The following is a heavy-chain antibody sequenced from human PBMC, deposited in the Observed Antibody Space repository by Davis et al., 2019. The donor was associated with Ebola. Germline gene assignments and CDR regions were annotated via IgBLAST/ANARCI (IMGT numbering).Heavy chain of an antibody. CDR1: GFTASSNY. V-gene: IGHV3-66*01. J-gene: IGHJ4*02. CDR3: ASDFIVTEDY. D-gene: IGHD5-18*01. CDR2: ISGSGGST. Sequence: GGSLRLSCAASGFTASSNYMSWVRQAPGKGLEWVSAISGSGGSTYYADSVKGRFTVSRDSSKNTLFLQMNSLRAEDTAVYYCASDFIVTEDYWGQGTLVTVSS.